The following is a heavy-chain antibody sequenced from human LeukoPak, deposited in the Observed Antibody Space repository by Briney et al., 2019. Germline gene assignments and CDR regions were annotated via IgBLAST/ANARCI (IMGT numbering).Heavy chain of an antibody. CDR2: INHSGST. D-gene: IGHD3-22*01. J-gene: IGHJ4*02. CDR1: GGSFSGYY. V-gene: IGHV4-34*01. CDR3: ARAPPRYYYDSSGYV. Sequence: SETLSLTCAVYGGSFSGYYWSWIRQPPGEGLEWIGEINHSGSTNYNPSLKSRVTISVDTSKNQFSLKLSSVTAADTAVYYCARAPPRYYYDSSGYVWGQGTLVTVSS.